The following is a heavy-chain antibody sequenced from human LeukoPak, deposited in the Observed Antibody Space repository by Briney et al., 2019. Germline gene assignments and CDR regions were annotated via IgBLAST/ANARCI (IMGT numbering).Heavy chain of an antibody. CDR2: ISGSGGST. D-gene: IGHD3-16*01. V-gene: IGHV3-23*01. Sequence: GGSLGLSCAASGFTFSSYAMSWVRQAPGKGLEWVSAISGSGGSTYYADSVKDRFTISRDNSRDTLYLQMNSLRAEDTAVYYCAKGYYDYVWGSYYFDYWGQGTLVTVSS. CDR3: AKGYYDYVWGSYYFDY. J-gene: IGHJ4*02. CDR1: GFTFSSYA.